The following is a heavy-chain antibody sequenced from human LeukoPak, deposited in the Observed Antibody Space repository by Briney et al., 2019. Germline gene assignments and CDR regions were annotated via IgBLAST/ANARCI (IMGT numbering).Heavy chain of an antibody. CDR3: TRWDCTTTGCYPFDY. CDR2: IRDKANSYAT. CDR1: GFIFSGSA. D-gene: IGHD2-2*01. J-gene: IGHJ4*02. Sequence: GGSLRLSCAASGFIFSGSAIHWVRQASGKGLEWVGRIRDKANSYATVYIASVKGRFTISRDDSKNTAYLQMSSLKTEDTAVYYCTRWDCTTTGCYPFDYWGQGTLVTVSS. V-gene: IGHV3-73*01.